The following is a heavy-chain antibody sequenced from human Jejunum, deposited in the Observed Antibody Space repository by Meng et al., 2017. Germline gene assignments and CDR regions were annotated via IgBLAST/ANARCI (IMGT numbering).Heavy chain of an antibody. J-gene: IGHJ1*01. V-gene: IGHV4-31*03. CDR2: IHYSGGT. Sequence: GPGLVKPAQPLSLTSTVSGGSMNSAGHYWSWIRQDPGKGLEWIGYIHYSGGTYYNPSLKSRVTISVDTSKNQFSLKLNSVSAADTAVYYCARATAGNSEYFQNWGQGTLVTVSS. CDR3: ARATAGNSEYFQN. CDR1: GGSMNSAGHY. D-gene: IGHD4-23*01.